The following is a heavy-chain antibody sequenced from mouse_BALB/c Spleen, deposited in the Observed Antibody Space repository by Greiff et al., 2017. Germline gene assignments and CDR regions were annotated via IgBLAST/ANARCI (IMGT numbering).Heavy chain of an antibody. CDR1: GFSLTSYG. Sequence: QVQLKQSGPGLVAPSQRLYITCTVSGFSLTSYGVHWVRQPPGQGLEWMGVIWAGGSPNYNSDHMTRLSISKDNSKSQVFLTMNSLQTDDTAMDYCARGGYRYDEPWFAYWGQGTLVTVSA. D-gene: IGHD2-14*01. CDR2: IWAGGSP. V-gene: IGHV2-9*02. CDR3: ARGGYRYDEPWFAY. J-gene: IGHJ3*01.